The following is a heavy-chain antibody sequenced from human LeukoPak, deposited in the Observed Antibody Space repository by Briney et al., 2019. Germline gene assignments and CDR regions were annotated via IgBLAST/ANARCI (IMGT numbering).Heavy chain of an antibody. CDR2: IYTSGST. J-gene: IGHJ6*03. D-gene: IGHD2-15*01. CDR3: ARTIVVVVAATKGFNYYYYMDV. CDR1: GGSISSGSYY. Sequence: SETLSLTCTVSGGSISSGSYYWSWIRQPAGKGLEWIGRIYTSGSTNYNPSLKSRVTISVDKSKNQFSLKLSSVTAADTAVYYCARTIVVVVAATKGFNYYYYMDVWGKGTAVTVSS. V-gene: IGHV4-61*02.